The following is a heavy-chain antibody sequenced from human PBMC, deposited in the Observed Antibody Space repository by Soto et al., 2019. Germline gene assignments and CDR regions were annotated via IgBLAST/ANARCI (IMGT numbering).Heavy chain of an antibody. Sequence: QVQLVQSGAEVKKPGSSVKVSCKASGDTFSSYTISWVRQAPGQGLEWMGRIIPILGIANYAQKFQGRVTITADKSTSTAYMELSSLRSEDTAVYYCATLPKYCSRSSCYMGLDPWGEGTLVTVSS. CDR2: IIPILGIA. V-gene: IGHV1-69*02. CDR3: ATLPKYCSRSSCYMGLDP. D-gene: IGHD2-2*01. J-gene: IGHJ5*02. CDR1: GDTFSSYT.